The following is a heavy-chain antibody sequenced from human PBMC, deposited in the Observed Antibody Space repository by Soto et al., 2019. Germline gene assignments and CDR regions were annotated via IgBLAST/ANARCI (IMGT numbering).Heavy chain of an antibody. V-gene: IGHV4-61*01. Sequence: SETLSLTCSVSGGSVRSGSYYWTWIRQPPGKGLEWIGYIYQSGTTNYNASLKSRVTISIDTSKNQFFLKLNSVTAADTAVYYCARDSSGRHDYWGQGTLVTVSS. D-gene: IGHD3-22*01. CDR1: GGSVRSGSYY. CDR3: ARDSSGRHDY. CDR2: IYQSGTT. J-gene: IGHJ4*02.